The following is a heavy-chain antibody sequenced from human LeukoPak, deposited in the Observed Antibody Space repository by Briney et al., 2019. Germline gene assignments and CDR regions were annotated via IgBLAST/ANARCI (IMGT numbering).Heavy chain of an antibody. V-gene: IGHV1-69*01. CDR3: AQSSRGYSYGPNMN. Sequence: SVKVSCKASGGTFSSYAISWVRQAPGRGLEWMGGIIPIFGTANYAQKFQGRVTITADESTSTAYMELSSLRSEDTAVYYCAQSSRGYSYGPNMNWGQGTLVTVSS. CDR2: IIPIFGTA. D-gene: IGHD5-18*01. CDR1: GGTFSSYA. J-gene: IGHJ4*02.